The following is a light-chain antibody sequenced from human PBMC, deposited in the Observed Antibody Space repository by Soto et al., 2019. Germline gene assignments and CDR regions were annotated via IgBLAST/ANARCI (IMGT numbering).Light chain of an antibody. V-gene: IGLV1-40*01. Sequence: QSVRTQQPSVSRAPVQRGTLSCTGGSPNIGAGYDVHWCKQDPATAPQLLIYGNSNRPAGVPDLFSVSTCRTSASLAITGLQAEDEADYSCQSYDSTLRGWDGFRAGTKVTVL. CDR2: GNS. CDR1: SPNIGAGYD. J-gene: IGLJ1*01. CDR3: QSYDSTLRGWDG.